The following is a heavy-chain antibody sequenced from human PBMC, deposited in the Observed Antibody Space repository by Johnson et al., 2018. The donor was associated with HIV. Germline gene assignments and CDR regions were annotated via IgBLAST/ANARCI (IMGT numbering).Heavy chain of an antibody. CDR2: ISYDGSNK. D-gene: IGHD1-1*01. Sequence: QVQLVESGGGVVQPGRSLRLSCAASGFTFSSYAMHWVRQAPGKGLEWVAVISYDGSNKYFADSVKGRFTISRDNSKNTLHLQMNSLRAEDTAVYYCARDVTAGNDAFDIWGQGTMVTVSS. V-gene: IGHV3-30-3*01. CDR3: ARDVTAGNDAFDI. CDR1: GFTFSSYA. J-gene: IGHJ3*02.